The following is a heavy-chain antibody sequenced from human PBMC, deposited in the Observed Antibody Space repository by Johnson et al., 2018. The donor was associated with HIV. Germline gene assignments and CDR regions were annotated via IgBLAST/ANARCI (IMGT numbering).Heavy chain of an antibody. Sequence: QVQLVESGGGVVQPGGSLRLSCAASGFTFSSYGMHWVRQAPGKGLEWVAFIQYDESNKRYADSVKGRFTISRDNSKNTLYLQMNSLRAEDTAVYYCASGRPIFEAFDIWGQGTMVTVSS. CDR2: IQYDESNK. V-gene: IGHV3-30*02. CDR1: GFTFSSYG. CDR3: ASGRPIFEAFDI. J-gene: IGHJ3*02. D-gene: IGHD2-21*01.